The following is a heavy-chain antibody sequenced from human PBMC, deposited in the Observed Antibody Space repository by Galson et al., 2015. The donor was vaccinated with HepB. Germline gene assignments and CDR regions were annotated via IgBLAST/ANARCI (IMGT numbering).Heavy chain of an antibody. V-gene: IGHV3-53*04. Sequence: SLRLSCAASGFSVSNNYMAWVRQAPGKGLEWVSVIYSAGSLYYADSVKGRFTISRHNPKNTVFLLMNSLRIEDTAVYYCARSQESQTVGFDIWGQGTRVTVSS. J-gene: IGHJ3*02. CDR1: GFSVSNNY. CDR3: ARSQESQTVGFDI. CDR2: IYSAGSL. D-gene: IGHD1-14*01.